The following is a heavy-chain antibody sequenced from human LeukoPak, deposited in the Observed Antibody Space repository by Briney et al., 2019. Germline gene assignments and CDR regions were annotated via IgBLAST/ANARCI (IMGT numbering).Heavy chain of an antibody. Sequence: SETLSLTCAVYGGSITGYYRSWIRQTPGRGLEWVGEIHYTGATSYNPSLKSRATISTDTSKNQYSLRLSSVTAADTAVYYCARGNILTGYCFDFWGQGALVTVSS. CDR3: ARGNILTGYCFDF. J-gene: IGHJ4*02. D-gene: IGHD3-9*01. V-gene: IGHV4-34*01. CDR2: IHYTGAT. CDR1: GGSITGYY.